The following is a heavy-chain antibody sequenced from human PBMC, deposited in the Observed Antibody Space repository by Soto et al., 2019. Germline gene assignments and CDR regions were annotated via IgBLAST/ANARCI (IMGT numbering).Heavy chain of an antibody. D-gene: IGHD1-1*01. CDR1: GVSISSYY. CDR2: IYYRGNT. V-gene: IGHV4-59*08. Sequence: SETLSLTCTVSGVSISSYYWSWIRQPPGKGLEWIGYIYYRGNTNYTPSLKNRVTISLDTSKIQFSLRLSSVTAADTAVYYCGRQSEPYNSDFDYWGQGILVTVSS. J-gene: IGHJ4*02. CDR3: GRQSEPYNSDFDY.